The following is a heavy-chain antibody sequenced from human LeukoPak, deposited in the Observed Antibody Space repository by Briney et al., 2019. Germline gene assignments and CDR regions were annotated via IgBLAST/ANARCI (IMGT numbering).Heavy chain of an antibody. CDR3: ARAGGNSWFDP. CDR1: GYTFTASY. D-gene: IGHD3-16*01. V-gene: IGHV1-2*02. CDR2: INPNNGGT. J-gene: IGHJ5*02. Sequence: ASVKVSCKASGYTFTASYMHWVRQAPGQGLEWMGSINPNNGGTKYAQKFQGRVTVTRDTSISTAYMELTSLRSDDTAVYYCARAGGNSWFDPWGQGTPVTVSS.